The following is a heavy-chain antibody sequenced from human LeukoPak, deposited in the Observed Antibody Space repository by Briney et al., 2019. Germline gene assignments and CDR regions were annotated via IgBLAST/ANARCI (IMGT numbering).Heavy chain of an antibody. CDR2: IYYSGST. V-gene: IGHV4-31*03. D-gene: IGHD1-7*01. CDR3: AREYIANWNYPDV. CDR1: GGSISSGGYY. Sequence: SQTLSLTCTVSGGSISSGGYYCSWIRQHPGKGLEWIGYIYYSGSTYYNPSLKSRVTISVDTAKNQFSLKLSSVTAADTAVYYCAREYIANWNYPDVWGKGTTVTVSS. J-gene: IGHJ6*04.